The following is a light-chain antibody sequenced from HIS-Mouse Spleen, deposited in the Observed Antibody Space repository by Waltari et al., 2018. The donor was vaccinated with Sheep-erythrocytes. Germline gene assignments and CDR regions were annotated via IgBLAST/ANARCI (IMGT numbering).Light chain of an antibody. V-gene: IGLV3-1*01. CDR2: QDS. J-gene: IGLJ2*01. CDR3: QAWDSSTVV. CDR1: KLGDKY. Sequence: SYELTQPPSVSVSPGQTASITCSGDKLGDKYACWYQQKPGHAPVLVIYQDSKRHSGIPERFSGSNSGNTAPLTISGTQAMDEADYYCQAWDSSTVVFGGGTKLTVL.